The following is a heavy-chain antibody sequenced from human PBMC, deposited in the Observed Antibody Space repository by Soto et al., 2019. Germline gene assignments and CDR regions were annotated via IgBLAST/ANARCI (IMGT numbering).Heavy chain of an antibody. V-gene: IGHV4-4*07. D-gene: IGHD3-3*01. CDR3: ARGQRFSDWFDP. J-gene: IGHJ5*02. CDR2: VYSSGGT. Sequence: QVHLQQSGPGLVKPSETLSLTCTVSGGSMSSYYWTWIRQPAGKGLEWIGRVYSSGGTYYNPSLKSRVTISLDTSRNQFSLRLLSVTDADTAVYFCARGQRFSDWFDPWGQGTLVTVSS. CDR1: GGSMSSYY.